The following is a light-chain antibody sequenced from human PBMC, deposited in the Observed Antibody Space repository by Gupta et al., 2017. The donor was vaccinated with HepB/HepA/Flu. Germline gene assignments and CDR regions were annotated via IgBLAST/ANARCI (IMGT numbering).Light chain of an antibody. V-gene: IGKV1-39*01. CDR2: AAS. J-gene: IGKJ1*01. CDR1: QNIKNY. Sequence: DIQMTQSPSSLSASVGDRVTITCRASQNIKNYLNWYQQKPGKAPKLLIFAASNFESGVPSRFSGSRSGTDFTLTISSLQPEDFATYYCQESFSNTRTFGQGTKVEIK. CDR3: QESFSNTRT.